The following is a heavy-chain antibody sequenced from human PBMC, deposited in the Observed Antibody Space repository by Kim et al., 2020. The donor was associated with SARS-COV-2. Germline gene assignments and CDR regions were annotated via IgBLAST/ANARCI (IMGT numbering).Heavy chain of an antibody. Sequence: ASVKVSCKASGYTFTSYAMHWVRQAPGQRLEWMGWINAGNGNTKYSQKFQGRVTITRDTSASTAYMELSSLRSEDTAVYYCARAGLEEYGDYLVYYYYYGMDVWGQGTTVTVSS. CDR3: ARAGLEEYGDYLVYYYYYGMDV. D-gene: IGHD4-17*01. V-gene: IGHV1-3*01. J-gene: IGHJ6*02. CDR2: INAGNGNT. CDR1: GYTFTSYA.